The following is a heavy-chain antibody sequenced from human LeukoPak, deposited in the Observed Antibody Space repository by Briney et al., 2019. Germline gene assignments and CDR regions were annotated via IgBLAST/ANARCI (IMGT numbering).Heavy chain of an antibody. J-gene: IGHJ4*02. Sequence: PSQTLSLTCTVSGGSISSGDYYWSWIRQPPGKGLEWIGYIYYSGSTYYSPSLKSRVTISVDTSKNQFSLKLSSVTAADTAVYYCARAPLEYSSSAEDYWGQGTLVTVSS. V-gene: IGHV4-30-4*08. D-gene: IGHD6-6*01. CDR3: ARAPLEYSSSAEDY. CDR1: GGSISSGDYY. CDR2: IYYSGST.